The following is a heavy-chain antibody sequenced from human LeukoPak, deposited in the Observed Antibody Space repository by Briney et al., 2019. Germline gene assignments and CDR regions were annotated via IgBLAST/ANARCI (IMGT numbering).Heavy chain of an antibody. CDR3: AREGTSGTHLNWFDP. CDR1: GGSINSYY. D-gene: IGHD1-1*01. CDR2: IYGSGSA. V-gene: IGHV4-59*01. Sequence: PSETLSLTCTVSGGSINSYYWSWIRQPPGKGLEWIGHIYGSGSANYNPSLKSRVTLSVDTSKNQFSLKLSSVTAADTAVYYFAREGTSGTHLNWFDPWGQGTLVTVSS. J-gene: IGHJ5*02.